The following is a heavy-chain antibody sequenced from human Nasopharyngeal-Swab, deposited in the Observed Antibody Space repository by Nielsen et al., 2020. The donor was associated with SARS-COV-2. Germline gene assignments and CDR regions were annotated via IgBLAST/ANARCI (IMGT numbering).Heavy chain of an antibody. J-gene: IGHJ4*02. V-gene: IGHV4-59*08. Sequence: GSLRLSCTVSGGSISSYYWTWIRQPPGKGLEWIGYIYYSGRTNYNPSLKSRVTMSVDTSKNQFSLKLNSVTAADTAVYYCARQVGYCTGGSCYFDSWGQGTLVTVSS. CDR3: ARQVGYCTGGSCYFDS. D-gene: IGHD2-15*01. CDR1: GGSISSYY. CDR2: IYYSGRT.